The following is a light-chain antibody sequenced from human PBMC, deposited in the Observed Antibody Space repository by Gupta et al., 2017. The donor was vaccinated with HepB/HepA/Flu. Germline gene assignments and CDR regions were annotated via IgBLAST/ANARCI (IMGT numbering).Light chain of an antibody. V-gene: IGLV2-14*03. CDR3: SSYTSNSTFV. J-gene: IGLJ3*02. CDR1: SSDVGAYNY. Sequence: QSALTQPASVSGSPGQSITISCTGTSSDVGAYNYVSWYQHHPGKAPKLMIYDVSNRPSGVSNRFSGSKSGNTASLTISGLQAEDEADYYCSSYTSNSTFVFGGGTKLTVL. CDR2: DVS.